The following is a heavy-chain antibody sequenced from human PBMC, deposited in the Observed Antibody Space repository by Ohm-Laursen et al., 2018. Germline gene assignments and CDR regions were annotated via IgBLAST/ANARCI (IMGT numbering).Heavy chain of an antibody. V-gene: IGHV1-2*02. D-gene: IGHD3-22*01. J-gene: IGHJ4*02. Sequence: ASVKVSCKASGYTFTGYYMHWVRQAPGQGLEWMGWINPNSGGTNYAQKFQGRVTMTRDTSISTAYMELSRLRSDDTAVYYCAREESYHSSGYPIRSFDYWGQGTLVTVSS. CDR2: INPNSGGT. CDR3: AREESYHSSGYPIRSFDY. CDR1: GYTFTGYY.